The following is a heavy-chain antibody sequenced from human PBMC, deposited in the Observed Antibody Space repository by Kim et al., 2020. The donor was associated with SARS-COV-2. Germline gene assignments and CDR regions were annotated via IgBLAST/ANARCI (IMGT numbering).Heavy chain of an antibody. CDR2: ISGSGGST. J-gene: IGHJ6*02. CDR3: AKVDSIAAAGTRLRGYYYGIDG. D-gene: IGHD6-13*01. Sequence: GGSLRLSCAASGFTFSSYAMSWVRQAPGKGLEWVSAISGSGGSTYYADSVKGRFTISRDNSKNTLYLQMNSLRAEDTAVYYCAKVDSIAAAGTRLRGYYYGIDGWGQGTTVTVS. CDR1: GFTFSSYA. V-gene: IGHV3-23*01.